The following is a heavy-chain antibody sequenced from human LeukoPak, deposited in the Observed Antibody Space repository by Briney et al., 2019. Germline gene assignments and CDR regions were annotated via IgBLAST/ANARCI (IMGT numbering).Heavy chain of an antibody. Sequence: PSETLSLSCTVSGVSISSYYWSWIRQPPGKGLEWIGYIYYSGSTNYNPSLKSRVTISVDTSKNQFSLKLSSVTAADTAVYYCASGPYYDSSDSVDYWGQGTLVTVSS. J-gene: IGHJ4*02. CDR3: ASGPYYDSSDSVDY. D-gene: IGHD3-22*01. CDR1: GVSISSYY. V-gene: IGHV4-59*01. CDR2: IYYSGST.